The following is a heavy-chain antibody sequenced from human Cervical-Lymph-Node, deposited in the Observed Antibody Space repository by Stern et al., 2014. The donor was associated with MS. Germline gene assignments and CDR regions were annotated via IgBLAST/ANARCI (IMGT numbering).Heavy chain of an antibody. J-gene: IGHJ4*02. CDR1: GYTFTDYY. D-gene: IGHD3-9*01. CDR3: ARTNYDLLTGFFIQN. CDR2: INPHSGDT. V-gene: IGHV1-2*02. Sequence: VQMVQSGAEVRKPGASVKVSCKASGYTFTDYYLNWVRQAPGQGLEWLGLINPHSGDTNYARKFQDRVTLTRDTSITTAYMELGGLTSDDTAVFYCARTNYDLLTGFFIQNWGQGTLVIVSS.